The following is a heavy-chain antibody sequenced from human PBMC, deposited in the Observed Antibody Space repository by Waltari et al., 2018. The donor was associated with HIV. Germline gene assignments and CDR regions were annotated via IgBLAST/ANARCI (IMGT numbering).Heavy chain of an antibody. V-gene: IGHV4-4*02. Sequence: QVQLQESGPGLVEPSGTLSLTCGVSGGSISTDNWWSWVRQPPGERPEWIGEIYHSWTANYNPALRSRVTMSIDRSKNQFSLQLSAVTAADTAVYYCVRECRLLRGAATISDAFDVWGQGTMVTVSS. CDR2: IYHSWTA. CDR1: GGSISTDNW. J-gene: IGHJ3*01. CDR3: VRECRLLRGAATISDAFDV. D-gene: IGHD3-10*01.